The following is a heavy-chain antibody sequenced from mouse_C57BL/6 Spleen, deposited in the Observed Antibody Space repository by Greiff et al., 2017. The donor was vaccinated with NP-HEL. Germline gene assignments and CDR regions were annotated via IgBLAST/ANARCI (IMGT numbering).Heavy chain of an antibody. V-gene: IGHV1-50*01. CDR2: IDPSDSYT. J-gene: IGHJ3*01. CDR3: ARGIYYFGSSLAWFAY. CDR1: GYTFTSYW. D-gene: IGHD1-1*01. Sequence: QVQLQQPGAELVKPGASVKLSCKASGYTFTSYWMQWVKQRPGQGLEWIGEIDPSDSYTTSNQKFKGKATLTVDTSSSTAYMQLSSLTSEDSAVYYCARGIYYFGSSLAWFAYWGQGTLVTVSA.